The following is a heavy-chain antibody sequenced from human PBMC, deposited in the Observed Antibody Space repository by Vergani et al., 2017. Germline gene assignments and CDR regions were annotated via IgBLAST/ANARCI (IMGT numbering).Heavy chain of an antibody. V-gene: IGHV3-7*01. CDR1: GFTFSSYW. CDR2: IKQDGSEN. D-gene: IGHD6-13*01. Sequence: EVQLVESGGGLVQPGGSLRLSCAASGFTFSSYWMSWVRQAPGRGLEWVANIKQDGSENYYGDSVKGRFTISRDNAKNSLYLQMNSLRAEDTAVYYCARDSMAAAGRYYYYYYGMDVWGQGTTVTVSS. J-gene: IGHJ6*02. CDR3: ARDSMAAAGRYYYYYYGMDV.